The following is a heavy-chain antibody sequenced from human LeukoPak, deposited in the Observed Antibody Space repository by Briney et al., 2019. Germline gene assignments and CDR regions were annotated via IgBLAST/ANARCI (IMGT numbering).Heavy chain of an antibody. D-gene: IGHD6-13*01. CDR1: GYTFTGYH. CDR3: ARDQGSLTRSWYTGY. CDR2: INPYSGDT. J-gene: IGHJ4*02. V-gene: IGHV1-2*06. Sequence: ASVKVSCEASGYTFTGYHIHWVRQAPGQGLEWMGRINPYSGDTNFAQKLQGRVTMTRDTSITTAYMDLSSLTPDDTAVYFCARDQGSLTRSWYTGYWGQGTQVTVSS.